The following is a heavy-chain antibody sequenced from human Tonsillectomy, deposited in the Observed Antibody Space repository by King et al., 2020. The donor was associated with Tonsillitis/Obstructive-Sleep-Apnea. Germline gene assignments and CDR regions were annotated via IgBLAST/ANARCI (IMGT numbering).Heavy chain of an antibody. J-gene: IGHJ5*02. CDR3: ARDRGLRVWFDP. V-gene: IGHV3-21*01. CDR2: ISSSSSYI. Sequence: VQLVESGGGLVKPGGSLRLSCAASGFTFSSYSMNWVRQAPGKGLEWVSSISSSSSYIYYADSVKGRLTISRDNAKNSLYLQMNSLRAEDTAVYYCARDRGLRVWFDPWGQGTLVTVSS. D-gene: IGHD3-10*01. CDR1: GFTFSSYS.